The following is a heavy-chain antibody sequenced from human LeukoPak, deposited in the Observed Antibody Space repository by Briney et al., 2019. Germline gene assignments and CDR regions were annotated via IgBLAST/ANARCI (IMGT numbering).Heavy chain of an antibody. D-gene: IGHD6-25*01. CDR3: AREGIAARTFDY. Sequence: SVKVSCKASGGTFSSYAISWVRQAPGQGLEWMGGIIPIFGTANYAQKFQGRVTITTDESTSTAYMELSSLRSEDTAVYYCAREGIAARTFDYWGQGTLVTVSS. J-gene: IGHJ4*02. CDR1: GGTFSSYA. CDR2: IIPIFGTA. V-gene: IGHV1-69*05.